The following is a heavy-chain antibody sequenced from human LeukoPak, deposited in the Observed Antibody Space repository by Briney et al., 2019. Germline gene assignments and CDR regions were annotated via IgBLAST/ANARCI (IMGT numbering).Heavy chain of an antibody. CDR1: GYTFTSYG. D-gene: IGHD3-10*01. J-gene: IGHJ4*02. Sequence: ASVKVSCKASGYTFTSYGISWVRQAPGQGLEWMGWISAYNGNTNYAQKLQGRVTMTTDTSTSTAYMELRSLRFDDTAVYYCARVPYGSGSYLVPNYFDYWGQGTLVTVSS. CDR3: ARVPYGSGSYLVPNYFDY. V-gene: IGHV1-18*01. CDR2: ISAYNGNT.